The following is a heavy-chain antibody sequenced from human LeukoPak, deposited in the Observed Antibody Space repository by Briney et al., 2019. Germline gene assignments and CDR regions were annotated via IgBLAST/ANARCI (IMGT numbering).Heavy chain of an antibody. CDR2: IWYDGSNK. V-gene: IGHV3-33*08. D-gene: IGHD3-9*01. CDR3: ARAFDWLIDY. Sequence: PGGSLRLSCAASGFTFSSYAMSWVRQAPGKGLEWVAVIWYDGSNKYYADSVKGRFTISRDNSKNTLYLQMNSLRAEDTAVYYCARAFDWLIDYWGQGTLVTVSS. J-gene: IGHJ4*02. CDR1: GFTFSSYA.